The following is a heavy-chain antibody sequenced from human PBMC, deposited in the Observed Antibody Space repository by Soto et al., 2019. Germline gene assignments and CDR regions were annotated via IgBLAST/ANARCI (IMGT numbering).Heavy chain of an antibody. Sequence: VKVSCEDSGGTFRSYASSWLRQSTRQGLEWMGGIIPIFGTANYAQKFQGRVTITADESTSTAYMELSSLRSEDTAVYYCAMAAYCSGGSCTYYYYYGMDVWGQGTTVTVSS. CDR2: IIPIFGTA. CDR3: AMAAYCSGGSCTYYYYYGMDV. J-gene: IGHJ6*02. D-gene: IGHD2-15*01. V-gene: IGHV1-69*01. CDR1: GGTFRSYA.